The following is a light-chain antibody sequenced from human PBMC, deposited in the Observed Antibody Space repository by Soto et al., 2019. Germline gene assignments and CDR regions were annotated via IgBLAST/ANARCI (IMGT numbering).Light chain of an antibody. J-gene: IGKJ4*02. Sequence: DIQMTQSPSTLSASVGDRVTITCRANQSISTWLAWYQQKPGTAPKLLIYEASTLESGVPSRISGGGSGAEFTLIFSSLQPDDFATYYCQQYNSSPLTFGGGTKVDIK. V-gene: IGKV1-5*01. CDR2: EAS. CDR3: QQYNSSPLT. CDR1: QSISTW.